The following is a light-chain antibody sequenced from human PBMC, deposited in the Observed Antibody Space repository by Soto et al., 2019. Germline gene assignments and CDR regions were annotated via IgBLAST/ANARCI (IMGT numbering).Light chain of an antibody. V-gene: IGLV2-14*03. CDR2: DVS. J-gene: IGLJ1*01. CDR3: SSYTTSNTRQIV. Sequence: QSALTQPASVSGSPGQSITISCTGTSSDVGGYNYVSWYQHHPGKAPKLMIFDVSNRPSGVSNRFSGSKSGNTASLTISGLQPEDEADYYCSSYTTSNTRQIVFGTRTKATVL. CDR1: SSDVGGYNY.